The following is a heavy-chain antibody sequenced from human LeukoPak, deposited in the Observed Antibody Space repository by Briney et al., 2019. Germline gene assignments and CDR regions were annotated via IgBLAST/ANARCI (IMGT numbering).Heavy chain of an antibody. CDR2: IYSGGST. J-gene: IGHJ4*02. CDR3: ARGWYSSGWYYFDY. V-gene: IGHV3-53*01. Sequence: PGGSLRLSCAASGFTVSTNYMSWVRQAPGKGLECVSVIYSGGSTYYADSVKGRFTISTDNSKNTLYLQMNSLRAEDTVVYYCARGWYSSGWYYFDYWGQGTLVTVSS. D-gene: IGHD6-19*01. CDR1: GFTVSTNY.